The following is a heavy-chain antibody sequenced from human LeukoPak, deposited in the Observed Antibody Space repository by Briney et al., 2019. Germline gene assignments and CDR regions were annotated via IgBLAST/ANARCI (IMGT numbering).Heavy chain of an antibody. Sequence: SETLSLTCTVSGGSISSYYWSWIRQPPGKGLEWIGYIYYSGSTNYNPSLKSRVTISVDTSKNQFSLKLSSVTGADTAVYYCAMGFWEYNFDYWGQGTLVTVSS. CDR2: IYYSGST. V-gene: IGHV4-59*01. CDR1: GGSISSYY. D-gene: IGHD3-3*01. J-gene: IGHJ4*02. CDR3: AMGFWEYNFDY.